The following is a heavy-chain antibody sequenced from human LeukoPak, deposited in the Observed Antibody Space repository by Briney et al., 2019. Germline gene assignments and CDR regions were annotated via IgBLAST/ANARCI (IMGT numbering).Heavy chain of an antibody. CDR1: GGTFSSYA. CDR3: ARDGGFDYDSSGFDY. D-gene: IGHD3-22*01. CDR2: IVPIFGTA. Sequence: SVKVSCKASGGTFSSYAISWVRQAPGQGLEWMGGIVPIFGTANYAQKFQGRVTITSDESTSTAYMELSSLRSEDTAVYYCARDGGFDYDSSGFDYWGQGTLVTVSS. J-gene: IGHJ4*02. V-gene: IGHV1-69*13.